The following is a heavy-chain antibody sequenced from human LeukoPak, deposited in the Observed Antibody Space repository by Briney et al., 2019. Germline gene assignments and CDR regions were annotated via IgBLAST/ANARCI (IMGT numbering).Heavy chain of an antibody. Sequence: GGSLRLSCAASGFTFNNYWMYWVRQVPGKGLVWVSRINSDGSRTNYMDSAKGRFTISRDNAKNTLFLQMNSLGAEDSAVYYCARGNFYSGSGSSPLDYWGQGTLVTVSS. V-gene: IGHV3-74*01. CDR2: INSDGSRT. CDR3: ARGNFYSGSGSSPLDY. CDR1: GFTFNNYW. J-gene: IGHJ4*02. D-gene: IGHD3-10*01.